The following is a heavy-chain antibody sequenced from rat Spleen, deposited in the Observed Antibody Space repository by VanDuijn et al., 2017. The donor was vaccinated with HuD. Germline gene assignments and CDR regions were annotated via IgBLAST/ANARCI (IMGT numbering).Heavy chain of an antibody. Sequence: EVQLVESGGGLVQPGRSLKLSCAASGFTFSDYSMAWVRQAPKKGLEWVATIIYDGSRTYYRDSVKGRFTISRDNAKSTLYLQMDSLRSEDTATYYCARAGYLRDWYFDFWGPGTMVSVSS. CDR3: ARAGYLRDWYFDF. CDR1: GFTFSDYS. J-gene: IGHJ1*01. V-gene: IGHV5S10*01. CDR2: IIYDGSRT. D-gene: IGHD2-2*01.